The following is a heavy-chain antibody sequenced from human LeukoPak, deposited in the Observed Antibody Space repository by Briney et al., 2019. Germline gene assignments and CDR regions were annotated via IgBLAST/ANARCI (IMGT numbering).Heavy chain of an antibody. CDR2: IWFDGSNQ. Sequence: GGSLRLSCAASGFTFDDYGMSWVRQAPGKGPEWVAIIWFDGSNQYYAESVEGRFTVSRDNSKNTLYLQMNSLRAEDTALYYCATDGYSGYGYFDYWGQGTLVTVSS. CDR3: ATDGYSGYGYFDY. D-gene: IGHD5-12*01. J-gene: IGHJ4*02. V-gene: IGHV3-33*03. CDR1: GFTFDDYG.